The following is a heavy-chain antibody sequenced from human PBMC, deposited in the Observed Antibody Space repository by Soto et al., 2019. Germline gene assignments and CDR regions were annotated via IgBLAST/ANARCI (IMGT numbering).Heavy chain of an antibody. J-gene: IGHJ4*02. CDR2: IDPSDSYT. V-gene: IGHV5-10-1*01. CDR3: TRRALTTASPFDY. D-gene: IGHD4-4*01. CDR1: GYSFTSYW. Sequence: PGESLKISCKGSGYSFTSYWITWVRQMPGKGLEWMGTIDPSDSYTNYSPSFQGHVTISADKSTSTAYLQWSSLKASDTAIHYCTRRALTTASPFDYWGQGTLVTVSS.